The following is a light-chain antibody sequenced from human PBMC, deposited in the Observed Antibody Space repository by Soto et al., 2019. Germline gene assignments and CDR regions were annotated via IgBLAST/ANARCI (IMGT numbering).Light chain of an antibody. CDR2: AAS. CDR1: QTLSINS. Sequence: EIVLTQSPDTLSLSPGERATLFCRASQTLSINSLAWYQQKPGQAPRLLIYAASTRHTGIPGRFNGSGSGTDFALTINRLEPEDFAVYFCQQYDGAPLTFGPGTKVDVK. J-gene: IGKJ3*01. CDR3: QQYDGAPLT. V-gene: IGKV3-20*01.